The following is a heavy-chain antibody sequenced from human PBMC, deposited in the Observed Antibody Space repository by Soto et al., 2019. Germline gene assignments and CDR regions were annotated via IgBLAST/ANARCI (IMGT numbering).Heavy chain of an antibody. J-gene: IGHJ4*02. CDR2: INHSGST. Sequence: PSETLSLTCAVYGGSFSGYYWSWIRQPPGKGLEWIGEINHSGSTNYNPSLKSRVTISVDTSKNQFSLKLSSVTAADTAVYYCARGPVTRIAAAGNIDYWGQGTLVTVSS. D-gene: IGHD6-13*01. CDR3: ARGPVTRIAAAGNIDY. V-gene: IGHV4-34*01. CDR1: GGSFSGYY.